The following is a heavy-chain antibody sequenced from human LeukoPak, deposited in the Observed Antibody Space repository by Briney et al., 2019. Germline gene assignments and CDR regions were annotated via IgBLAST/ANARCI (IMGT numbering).Heavy chain of an antibody. V-gene: IGHV3-30*18. CDR2: ISYDGSNK. CDR3: AKDRGGIAI. CDR1: GFTFSSYG. Sequence: QPGGSLRLSCAAFGFTFSSYGMHWVRQAPGKGLEWVAVISYDGSNKYYADSVKGRFTISRDNSKNTLYLQMNSLRAEDTAVYYCAKDRGGIAIWGQGTMVTVSS. D-gene: IGHD6-13*01. J-gene: IGHJ3*02.